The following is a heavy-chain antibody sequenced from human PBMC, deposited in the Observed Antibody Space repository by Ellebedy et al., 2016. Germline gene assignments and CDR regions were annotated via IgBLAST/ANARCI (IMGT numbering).Heavy chain of an antibody. J-gene: IGHJ4*02. CDR3: ARSLFDIVVVPAAEAFLLDY. CDR2: ISSSSSTI. V-gene: IGHV3-48*01. D-gene: IGHD2-2*01. CDR1: GFTFSSYS. Sequence: GESLKISXAASGFTFSSYSMNWVRQAPGKGLEWVSYISSSSSTIYYADSVKGRFTISRDNAKNSLYLQMNSLRAEDTAVYYCARSLFDIVVVPAAEAFLLDYWGQGTLVTVSS.